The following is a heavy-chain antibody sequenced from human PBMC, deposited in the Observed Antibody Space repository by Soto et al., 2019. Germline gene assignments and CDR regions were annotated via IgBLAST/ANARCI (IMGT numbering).Heavy chain of an antibody. J-gene: IGHJ4*02. CDR3: AREDMSGTYYFDS. D-gene: IGHD1-26*01. V-gene: IGHV4-61*03. Sequence: QVQLQESGPGVVRSSETLSLTCAVFGGSVSSETHFWSWIRQPPGKGLEWIGYFYHSGITNSNPSLKGRLTISVDKSTNHFSLSLASVTAADTAIYYCAREDMSGTYYFDSWGQGTRVTVSS. CDR2: FYHSGIT. CDR1: GGSVSSETHF.